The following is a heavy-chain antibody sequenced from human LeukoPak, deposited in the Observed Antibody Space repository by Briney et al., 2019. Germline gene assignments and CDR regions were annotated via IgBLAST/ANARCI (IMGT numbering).Heavy chain of an antibody. CDR2: ISSNGGST. Sequence: GGSLRLSCAASGFTFSSYAMHWVRQAPGKGLEYVSAISSNGGSTYYANSVKGRFTISRDNSKNTLYLQMGSLRAEDTAVYYCARDNTAMVIFTSWGQGTLVTVSS. CDR3: ARDNTAMVIFTS. CDR1: GFTFSSYA. V-gene: IGHV3-64*01. J-gene: IGHJ4*02. D-gene: IGHD5-18*01.